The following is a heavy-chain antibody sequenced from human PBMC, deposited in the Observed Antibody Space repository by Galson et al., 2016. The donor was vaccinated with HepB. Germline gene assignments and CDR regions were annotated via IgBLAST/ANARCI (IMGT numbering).Heavy chain of an antibody. CDR2: IYVANGDT. D-gene: IGHD5-18*01. J-gene: IGHJ4*02. V-gene: IGHV1-3*01. Sequence: SVKVSCKASGYNFDSYAIQWVRQAPRQGLEWMGWIYVANGDTRFSQKFQGRVTFTRDTSASTAYMELSSLRSEDAAVYYCARECGYNDGYGPCYWGQGTLVTVSS. CDR1: GYNFDSYA. CDR3: ARECGYNDGYGPCY.